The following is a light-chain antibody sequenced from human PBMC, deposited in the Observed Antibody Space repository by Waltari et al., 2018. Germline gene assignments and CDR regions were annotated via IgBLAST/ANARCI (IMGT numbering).Light chain of an antibody. CDR1: QSVSSN. J-gene: IGKJ1*01. CDR3: QQYNNWLRTWT. Sequence: EIVMTQSPATLSVSPGERATLSCRASQSVSSNLAWYQQKPGQAPRLLIYGASTRATGIPARCSGSGSGTEFTLTISSLQSEDFAVYYCQQYNNWLRTWTFGQGTKVEIK. V-gene: IGKV3-15*01. CDR2: GAS.